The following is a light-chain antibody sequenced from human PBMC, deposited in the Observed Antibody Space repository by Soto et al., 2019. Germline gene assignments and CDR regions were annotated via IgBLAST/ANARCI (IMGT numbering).Light chain of an antibody. J-gene: IGKJ4*01. CDR3: QQYYNTPLT. V-gene: IGKV4-1*01. CDR1: QSVLYSSNNRNY. CDR2: WAS. Sequence: DIVMTQSPDSLAVSLGERVTINCKSSQSVLYSSNNRNYLAWYQQKPGQPPKLLIYWASTRESGVPDRFSVSGSGTDFTLTISGLQAEDVAVYYCQQYYNTPLTFGGGTKVDIK.